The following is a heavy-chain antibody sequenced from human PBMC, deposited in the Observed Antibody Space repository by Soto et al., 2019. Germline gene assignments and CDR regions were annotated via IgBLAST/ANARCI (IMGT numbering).Heavy chain of an antibody. Sequence: PSETLSLTCTVSGGSISSGGYYWSWIRQHPGKGLEWIGYIYYSGSTYYNPSLKSRVIISVDTSKNQFSLKLSSVTAADTAVYYCARDHYEEQRDYYYGMDVWGQGTKVTVSS. CDR2: IYYSGST. D-gene: IGHD4-17*01. CDR1: GGSISSGGYY. J-gene: IGHJ6*02. V-gene: IGHV4-31*03. CDR3: ARDHYEEQRDYYYGMDV.